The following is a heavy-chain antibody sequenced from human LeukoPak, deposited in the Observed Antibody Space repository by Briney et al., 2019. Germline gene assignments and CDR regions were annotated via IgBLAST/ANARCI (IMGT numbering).Heavy chain of an antibody. CDR2: IYTSGST. J-gene: IGHJ4*02. D-gene: IGHD6-13*01. Sequence: SSETLSLTCSVSGGSISSYYWTWIRQPAGKGLEWIGRIYTSGSTNYNPSLKSRVTISVDTSKNQFSLKLSSVTAADTAVYYCARQTELRYSSSGIDYWGQGTLVTVSS. V-gene: IGHV4-4*07. CDR3: ARQTELRYSSSGIDY. CDR1: GGSISSYY.